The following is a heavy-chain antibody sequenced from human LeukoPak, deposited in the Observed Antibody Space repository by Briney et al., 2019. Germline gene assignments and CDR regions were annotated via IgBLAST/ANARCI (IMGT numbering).Heavy chain of an antibody. Sequence: GESLQISCKGSGYSFTSYWIGWVRQMPGKGLEWMGIIYPGDSDTRYSPSFQGQVTISADKSISTAYLQWSSLKASDTAMYYCASGRGYCSSTSCSPVDYWGQGTLVTVSS. CDR3: ASGRGYCSSTSCSPVDY. CDR2: IYPGDSDT. J-gene: IGHJ4*02. CDR1: GYSFTSYW. D-gene: IGHD2-2*01. V-gene: IGHV5-51*01.